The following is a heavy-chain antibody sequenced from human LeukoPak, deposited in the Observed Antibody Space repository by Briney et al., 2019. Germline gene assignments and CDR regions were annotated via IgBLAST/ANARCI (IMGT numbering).Heavy chain of an antibody. CDR1: GGSISSSSYY. CDR3: ASSREMGPLLRYFDWLPYY. D-gene: IGHD3-9*01. CDR2: IYYSGST. J-gene: IGHJ4*02. V-gene: IGHV4-39*07. Sequence: SETLSLTCTVSGGSISSSSYYWGWIRQPPGKGLEWIGSIYYSGSTYYNPSLKSRVTISVDTSKNQFSLKLSSVTAADTAVYYCASSREMGPLLRYFDWLPYYWGQGTLVTVSS.